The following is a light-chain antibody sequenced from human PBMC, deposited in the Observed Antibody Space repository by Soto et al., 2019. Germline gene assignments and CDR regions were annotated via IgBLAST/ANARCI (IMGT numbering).Light chain of an antibody. Sequence: EIVLTQSPGTLSLSPGERATLSCRASQSVYKNFLPWYQQKPGQAPRLLINVAYNRANCIPDRFSGSVSGTDFSLTIDRLETEDFEVYLCQQYGSSHTTFGGGNKVAIK. CDR3: QQYGSSHTT. CDR1: QSVYKNF. V-gene: IGKV3-20*01. CDR2: VAY. J-gene: IGKJ4*01.